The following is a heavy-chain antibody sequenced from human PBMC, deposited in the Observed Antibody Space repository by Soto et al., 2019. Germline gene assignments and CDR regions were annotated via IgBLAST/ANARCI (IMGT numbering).Heavy chain of an antibody. Sequence: GGSLRLSCAASGFTFSSYGMHWVRQAPGKGLEWVAVIWYDGSNKYYADSVKGRFTISRDNSKNTLYLQMNSLRAEDTAVYYCARGGSLHWYFDLWGRGTLVTVS. CDR3: ARGGSLHWYFDL. CDR1: GFTFSSYG. CDR2: IWYDGSNK. J-gene: IGHJ2*01. D-gene: IGHD5-12*01. V-gene: IGHV3-33*01.